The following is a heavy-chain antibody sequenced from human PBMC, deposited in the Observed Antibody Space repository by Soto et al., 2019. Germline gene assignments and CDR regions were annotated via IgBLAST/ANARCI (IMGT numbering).Heavy chain of an antibody. J-gene: IGHJ5*02. D-gene: IGHD6-13*01. CDR1: GYTFTGYY. Sequence: ASVKVSCKASGYTFTGYYMHWVRQAPGQGLEWMGWINPNSGGTNYAQKFQGRVTMTRDTSISTAYMELSRLRSDDTAVYYCARVQQLVGDWFDPWGQGTLVTVSS. CDR3: ARVQQLVGDWFDP. CDR2: INPNSGGT. V-gene: IGHV1-2*02.